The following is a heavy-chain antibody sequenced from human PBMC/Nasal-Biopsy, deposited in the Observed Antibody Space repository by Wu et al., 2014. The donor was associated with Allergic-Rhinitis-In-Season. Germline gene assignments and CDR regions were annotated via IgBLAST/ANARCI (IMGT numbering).Heavy chain of an antibody. Sequence: TLSLTCNVSGGSINSGSYYWTWIRQPAGKGLEWIGRIDTSGRTNYNPSLKSRVSLATDSSRNRISLKLRSVTAADTAVYYCVKIDYIATAEVTFLDYWGQGTLVTVSS. CDR3: VKIDYIATAEVTFLDY. D-gene: IGHD5-18*01. CDR1: GGSINSGSYY. J-gene: IGHJ4*02. CDR2: IDTSGRT. V-gene: IGHV4-61*02.